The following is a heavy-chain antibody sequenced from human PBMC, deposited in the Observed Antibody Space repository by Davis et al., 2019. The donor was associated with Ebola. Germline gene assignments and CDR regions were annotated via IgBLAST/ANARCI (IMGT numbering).Heavy chain of an antibody. J-gene: IGHJ4*02. D-gene: IGHD3-10*01. Sequence: MPSETLSLTCAVYGGSFTDYFWSWIRQPPGKGLEWIGETSHHPDYTNYSPSFGGRVTISVDTSKNQFSLKVTSVTAADTAVYYCARLEITMGQGVLIDATYFDYWGQGTLVTVSS. V-gene: IGHV4-34*01. CDR2: TSHHPDYT. CDR1: GGSFTDYF. CDR3: ARLEITMGQGVLIDATYFDY.